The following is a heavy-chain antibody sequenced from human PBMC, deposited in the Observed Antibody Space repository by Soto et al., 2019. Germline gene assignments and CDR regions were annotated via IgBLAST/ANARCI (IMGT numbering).Heavy chain of an antibody. CDR3: AREKMGGKVVRGVVAYYYYGMDV. Sequence: QVQLVQSGAEVKKPGASVKVSCKASGYTFSDYYVHWVRQAPGQGLEWMGWINPTNGVTNYAQKFEGRVTVTSDMSIRTAHMELSRLRSGDTAVYYCAREKMGGKVVRGVVAYYYYGMDVWGQGTTVVVSS. V-gene: IGHV1-2*02. D-gene: IGHD3-10*01. J-gene: IGHJ6*02. CDR1: GYTFSDYY. CDR2: INPTNGVT.